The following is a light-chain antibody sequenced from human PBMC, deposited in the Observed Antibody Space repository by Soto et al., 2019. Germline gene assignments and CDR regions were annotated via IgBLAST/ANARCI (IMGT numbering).Light chain of an antibody. J-gene: IGKJ5*01. V-gene: IGKV3-15*01. Sequence: EIVMTQSPATLSVSPGERATLSCRASQSVSNNLAWYQQNPGQAPRLLIYGASTRATGIPARFSGSGSGTEFTLTMSSLQSEDFAVYYCQQYNNWAITFGQGTRLEIK. CDR3: QQYNNWAIT. CDR1: QSVSNN. CDR2: GAS.